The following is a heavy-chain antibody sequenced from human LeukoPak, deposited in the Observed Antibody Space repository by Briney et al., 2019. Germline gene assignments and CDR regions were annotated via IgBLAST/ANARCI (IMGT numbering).Heavy chain of an antibody. CDR3: AREGGPYRPLDY. CDR2: VNLQGST. V-gene: IGHV4-4*02. D-gene: IGHD2-2*02. J-gene: IGHJ4*02. Sequence: SGTLSLTCGVSGGSLSNTNSWTWVRQPPGKGLEGIGEVNLQGSTNYNPSLRSRVALSVDKSENHISPKLPPVTAAHTAVFIFAREGGPYRPLDYSGQETLVTVAS. CDR1: GGSLSNTNS.